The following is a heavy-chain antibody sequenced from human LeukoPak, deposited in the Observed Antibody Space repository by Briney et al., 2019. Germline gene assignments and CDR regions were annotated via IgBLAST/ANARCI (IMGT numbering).Heavy chain of an antibody. CDR3: AKGGGLAVAGTDYFDS. Sequence: GGPLRLSCAASGFTFSSYAMSWVRQAPGKGLEWVSAISGSGGGTYYADSVKGRFTISRDNSKNTLYLQMNSLRADDTAVYYCAKGGGLAVAGTDYFDSWGQGTLVTVSS. CDR2: ISGSGGGT. CDR1: GFTFSSYA. D-gene: IGHD6-19*01. J-gene: IGHJ4*02. V-gene: IGHV3-23*01.